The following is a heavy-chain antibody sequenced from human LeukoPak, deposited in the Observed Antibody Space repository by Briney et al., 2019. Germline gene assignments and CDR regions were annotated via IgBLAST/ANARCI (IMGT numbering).Heavy chain of an antibody. D-gene: IGHD3-16*01. J-gene: IGHJ4*02. CDR3: ARVVAGGVIWAY. CDR2: INPNSGDT. Sequence: ASVKVSCKASGYTFTNYYIHWLRQAPGQGLEWMGWINPNSGDTNYAQRLQGRATIIRDTSISTAFMELSRLTSDDTAVYYCARVVAGGVIWAYWGQGTLVTVSS. CDR1: GYTFTNYY. V-gene: IGHV1-2*02.